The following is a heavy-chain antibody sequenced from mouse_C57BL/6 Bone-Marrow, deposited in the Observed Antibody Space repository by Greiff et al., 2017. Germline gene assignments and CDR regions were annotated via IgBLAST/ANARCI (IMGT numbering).Heavy chain of an antibody. CDR3: ARRGYYYGEDY. D-gene: IGHD1-1*01. CDR1: GYTFTSYG. Sequence: VKLQESGAELARPGASVKLSCKASGYTFTSYGISWVKQRTGQGLEWIGEIYPRSGNTYYNEQFKGKATLTADKSSSTAYMELRSLTSEGAAVXFCARRGYYYGEDYWGQGTTLTVSS. CDR2: IYPRSGNT. V-gene: IGHV1-81*01. J-gene: IGHJ2*01.